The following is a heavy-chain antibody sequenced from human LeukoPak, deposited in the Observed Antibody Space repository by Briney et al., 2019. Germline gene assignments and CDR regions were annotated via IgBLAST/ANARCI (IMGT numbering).Heavy chain of an antibody. D-gene: IGHD3-10*01. Sequence: SSEPLSLTCTVSGGSISSSNCYWGWIRQPPGKGLEWIGSIYFSGNTYYNPSLKSRVTISVDTSNNQFSLRLSSVTAADTAVYFCARLGGTRRESYFDFWGQGTLITVSS. CDR3: ARLGGTRRESYFDF. J-gene: IGHJ4*02. CDR2: IYFSGNT. CDR1: GGSISSSNCY. V-gene: IGHV4-39*01.